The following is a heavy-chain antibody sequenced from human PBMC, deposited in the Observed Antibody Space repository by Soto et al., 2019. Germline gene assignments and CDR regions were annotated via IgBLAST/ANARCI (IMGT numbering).Heavy chain of an antibody. D-gene: IGHD6-6*01. Sequence: GGSVKVSCKASGYPFTGYYMHLVRQAPGQGLEWMGWINPNSGGTNYAQKFQGRVTMTRDTSISTAYMELSRLRSDDTAVYYCARDYGEQLASYYYYGMDVWGQGTTVTVSS. CDR1: GYPFTGYY. CDR3: ARDYGEQLASYYYYGMDV. V-gene: IGHV1-2*02. J-gene: IGHJ6*02. CDR2: INPNSGGT.